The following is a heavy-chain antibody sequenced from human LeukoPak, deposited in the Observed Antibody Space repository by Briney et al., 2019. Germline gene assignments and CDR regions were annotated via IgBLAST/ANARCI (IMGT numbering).Heavy chain of an antibody. CDR3: ARGSRSSTSCFMDV. J-gene: IGHJ6*02. Sequence: ASVKVSCKASEYTFSSYSIHWVRQAPGQRLEWMGWINAGKGNTKYSQKLQGRVTITGDTSASTAYMELSSLRSEDTAVYYCARGSRSSTSCFMDVWGQGTTVTVSS. CDR1: EYTFSSYS. V-gene: IGHV1-3*01. CDR2: INAGKGNT. D-gene: IGHD2-2*01.